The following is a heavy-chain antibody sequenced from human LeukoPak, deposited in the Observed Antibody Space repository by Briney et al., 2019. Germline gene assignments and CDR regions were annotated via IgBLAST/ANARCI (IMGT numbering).Heavy chain of an antibody. CDR3: ARDPYSGSYGDYYYYYMDV. Sequence: PGGSLRLSCAASGFPVSCNHMNWVRQAPGRGLEGVSVIDSGGSTYYADSVKGRLTISRDNSKNTLYLQMNSLRAEDTAVYYCARDPYSGSYGDYYYYYMDVWGKGTTVTISS. CDR2: IDSGGST. D-gene: IGHD1-26*01. V-gene: IGHV3-66*01. J-gene: IGHJ6*03. CDR1: GFPVSCNH.